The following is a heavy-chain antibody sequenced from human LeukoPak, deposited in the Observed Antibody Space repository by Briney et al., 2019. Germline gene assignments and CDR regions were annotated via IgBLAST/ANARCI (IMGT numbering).Heavy chain of an antibody. D-gene: IGHD2-15*01. CDR1: GLTFNNYW. J-gene: IGHJ4*02. Sequence: GGSLRLSCAVSGLTFNNYWMSWVRQAPGKGLEWVAIIKQDGSEKFYVDPVKGRFTISRDNAKNSLYLQMNSLRAEDTAVFYCARGRYCSGGGCHYFDYWGQGTLVTVSS. CDR2: IKQDGSEK. V-gene: IGHV3-7*01. CDR3: ARGRYCSGGGCHYFDY.